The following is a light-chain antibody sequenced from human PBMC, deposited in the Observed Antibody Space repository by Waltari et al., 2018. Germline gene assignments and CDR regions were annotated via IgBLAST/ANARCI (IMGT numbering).Light chain of an antibody. CDR2: GAS. J-gene: IGKJ2*03. CDR1: HAISTF. Sequence: DIQMTQSPPSLSASVGDRVTITCRASHAISTFLAWYQQKPGKVPELLIYGASTLQSGVPSRFSGGRSGTEFTLTISSLQPEDAATYYCQSYNVAPYSFGQGTKLEI. V-gene: IGKV1-27*01. CDR3: QSYNVAPYS.